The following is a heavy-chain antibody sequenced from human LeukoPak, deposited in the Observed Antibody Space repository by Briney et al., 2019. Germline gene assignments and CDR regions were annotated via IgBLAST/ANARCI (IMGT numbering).Heavy chain of an antibody. CDR2: ISYDGSNK. D-gene: IGHD6-13*01. CDR1: GFTFSSYG. J-gene: IGHJ4*02. V-gene: IGHV3-30*18. Sequence: GGSLRLSCAASGFTFSSYGMHWVRQAPGKGLEWVAVISYDGSNKYYADSVKGRFTISRDNSKNTLYLQMNSLRAEDTAVYYCAKQGYSSSWFLGYFDYWGQGTLVTVSS. CDR3: AKQGYSSSWFLGYFDY.